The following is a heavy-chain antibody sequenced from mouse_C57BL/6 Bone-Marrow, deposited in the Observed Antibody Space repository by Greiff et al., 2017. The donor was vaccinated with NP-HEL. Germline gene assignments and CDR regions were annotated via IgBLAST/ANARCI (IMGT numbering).Heavy chain of an antibody. D-gene: IGHD1-2*01. J-gene: IGHJ2*01. CDR3: TKTAPYYFDY. CDR2: IDPENGDT. CDR1: GFNINDDY. Sequence: EVQLQQSGAELVRPGASVKLSCTASGFNINDDYMHWVKQRPEQGLEWIGWIDPENGDTEYASKFQGKATITADTSSNTAYLQLSSLTSEDTAVYYCTKTAPYYFDYWGQGTTLTVSS. V-gene: IGHV14-4*01.